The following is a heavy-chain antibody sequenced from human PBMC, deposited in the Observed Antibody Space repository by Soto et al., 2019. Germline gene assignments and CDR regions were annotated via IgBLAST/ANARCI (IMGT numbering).Heavy chain of an antibody. V-gene: IGHV3-33*01. Sequence: GGSLRLSCAASGFTFRTYGMHWVRQAPGKGLEWVAIFWYDGSNKYYAESVKGRFTISRDNSKNTLYLQMNSLRAEDTAVYYCARDGTFGAKGGSLDIWGQGTMVTVSS. CDR1: GFTFRTYG. CDR3: ARDGTFGAKGGSLDI. CDR2: FWYDGSNK. J-gene: IGHJ3*02. D-gene: IGHD3-16*01.